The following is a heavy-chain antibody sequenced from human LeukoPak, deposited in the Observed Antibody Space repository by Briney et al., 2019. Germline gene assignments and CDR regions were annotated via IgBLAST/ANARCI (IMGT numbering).Heavy chain of an antibody. CDR1: GFTFDDYA. Sequence: PGGSLRLSCAASGFTFDDYAMHWVRQAPGKGLEWVSGISWNSGSIGYADSVKGRFTISRDNAKNSLYLQMNGLRAEDTALYYCAKVEGSHYSGSPDHWGQGTLVTVSS. D-gene: IGHD1-26*01. J-gene: IGHJ5*02. CDR2: ISWNSGSI. V-gene: IGHV3-9*01. CDR3: AKVEGSHYSGSPDH.